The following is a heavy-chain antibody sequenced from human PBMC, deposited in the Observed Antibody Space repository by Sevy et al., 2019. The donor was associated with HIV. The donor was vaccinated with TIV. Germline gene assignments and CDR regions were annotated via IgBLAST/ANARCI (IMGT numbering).Heavy chain of an antibody. V-gene: IGHV4-30-4*01. D-gene: IGHD6-19*01. Sequence: SETLSLTCTVSGDSITSGDYYWSWVRQPPGKGLEWIGYIYHSGGTIYNPSLKSRVTISVDTSKNQFSLKLSSVTAADTAVYYCARATQGWASIPMASDDYWGQGTLVTVSS. CDR2: IYHSGGT. CDR3: ARATQGWASIPMASDDY. CDR1: GDSITSGDYY. J-gene: IGHJ4*02.